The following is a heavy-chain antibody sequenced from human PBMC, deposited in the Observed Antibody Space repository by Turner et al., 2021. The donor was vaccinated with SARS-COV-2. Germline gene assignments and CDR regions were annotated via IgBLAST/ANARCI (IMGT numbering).Heavy chain of an antibody. D-gene: IGHD2-2*01. CDR2: ISSSSSYI. J-gene: IGHJ6*02. CDR1: GLTFSSHS. Sequence: QLVQSGGGVVQPGRSLRLSCAASGLTFSSHSMNWVRKAPGKGLEWVSSISSSSSYIYYADSVKGRFTISRDNAKNSLYLQMNSLRAEDTAVYYCARDHRPVVVPAAKRAGSYYYGMDVWGQGTTVTVSS. V-gene: IGHV3-21*01. CDR3: ARDHRPVVVPAAKRAGSYYYGMDV.